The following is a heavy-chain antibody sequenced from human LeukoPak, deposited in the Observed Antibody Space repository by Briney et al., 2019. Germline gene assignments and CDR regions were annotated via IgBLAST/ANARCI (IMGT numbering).Heavy chain of an antibody. J-gene: IGHJ4*02. CDR2: ISYTGTYI. CDR3: AKDLRAVAVTSLFDY. V-gene: IGHV3-21*04. Sequence: GGSLRLSCAASAFSLSAYNMNWVRQAPGKGLEWVSSISYTGTYIYYADSVKGRFTISRDNSKNTLYLQTNSLRAEDTAVYYCAKDLRAVAVTSLFDYWGQGTLVTVSS. CDR1: AFSLSAYN. D-gene: IGHD6-19*01.